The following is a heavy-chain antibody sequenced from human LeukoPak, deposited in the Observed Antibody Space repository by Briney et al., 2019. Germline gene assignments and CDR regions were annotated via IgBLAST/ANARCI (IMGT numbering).Heavy chain of an antibody. CDR2: SKRKIDGGTT. CDR1: GFTFTNAW. CDR3: VADFGEADGGLWYGMDV. Sequence: GSLRLSCAASGFTFTNAWMNWVRQAPGKGLEWVGRSKRKIDGGTTDYAAPVKGRFTISRDDSRNTLSLQMNSLRSEDTAVYYCVADFGEADGGLWYGMDVWGQGTTVTVSS. J-gene: IGHJ6*02. D-gene: IGHD4/OR15-4a*01. V-gene: IGHV3-15*07.